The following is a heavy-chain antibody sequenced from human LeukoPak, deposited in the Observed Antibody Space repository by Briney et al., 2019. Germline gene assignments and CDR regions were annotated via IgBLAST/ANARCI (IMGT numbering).Heavy chain of an antibody. Sequence: SETLSLTCTVSGGSFGNYYWSWIRQPPGKGLEWIAYIYDSGTTNYNPSLKSRVTISVDTSKNQFSLKLSSVTAADTAVYYCARDFSAAFDIWGQGTVVTVSS. CDR2: IYDSGTT. CDR1: GGSFGNYY. J-gene: IGHJ3*02. CDR3: ARDFSAAFDI. V-gene: IGHV4-59*01. D-gene: IGHD2/OR15-2a*01.